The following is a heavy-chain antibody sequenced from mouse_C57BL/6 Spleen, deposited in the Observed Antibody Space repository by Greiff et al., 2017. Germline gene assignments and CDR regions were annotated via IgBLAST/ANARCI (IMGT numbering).Heavy chain of an antibody. D-gene: IGHD2-2*01. J-gene: IGHJ1*03. V-gene: IGHV1-15*01. CDR3: TRSGGYTRLYFDV. CDR1: GYTFTDYE. Sequence: QVQLQQSGAELVRPGASVTLSCKASGYTFTDYEMHWVKQTPVHGLEWIGAIDPETGGTAYNQKFKGKAILTADKSSSTAYMELRSLTSEDSAVYSCTRSGGYTRLYFDVWGTGTTVTVSS. CDR2: IDPETGGT.